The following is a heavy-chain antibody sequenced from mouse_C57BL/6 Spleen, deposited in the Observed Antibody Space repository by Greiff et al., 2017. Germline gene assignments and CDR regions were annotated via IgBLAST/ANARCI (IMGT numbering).Heavy chain of an antibody. V-gene: IGHV1-50*01. CDR3: ARGSVRAWFAY. J-gene: IGHJ3*01. D-gene: IGHD1-3*01. Sequence: QVQLQQPGAELVKPGASVTLSCKASGYNFTRYWMQWVNQRPGQGLAWIGEIDPSDGYTKYNPKFKGKATLTVDTSSSTAYLQLSSLTSEDSAVYYCARGSVRAWFAYGGQGTRVTVSA. CDR1: GYNFTRYW. CDR2: IDPSDGYT.